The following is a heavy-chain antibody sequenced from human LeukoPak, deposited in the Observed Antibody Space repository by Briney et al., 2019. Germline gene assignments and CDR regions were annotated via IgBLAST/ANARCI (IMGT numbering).Heavy chain of an antibody. V-gene: IGHV4-61*02. CDR2: IYTSGST. D-gene: IGHD6-13*01. J-gene: IGHJ6*03. CDR3: ARGIKAGYSSSWAGSLSAFYYSYYMDV. Sequence: PSETLSLTCTVSGGSISSGSYYWRWIRQPAGKGLEWIWRIYTSGSTNYNPSLKSQVTISVYTSKNQFSLKLSSVTAADTAVYYCARGIKAGYSSSWAGSLSAFYYSYYMDVWGKGTAVTVSS. CDR1: GGSISSGSYY.